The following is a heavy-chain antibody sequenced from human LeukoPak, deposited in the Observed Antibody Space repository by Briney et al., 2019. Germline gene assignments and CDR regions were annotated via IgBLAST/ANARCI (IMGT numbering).Heavy chain of an antibody. CDR2: IKQDGSVK. Sequence: GGSLRLSCAASGFTLSRYWMSWVRQAPGKGLEWVANIKQDGSVKYYVDSVKGRFTISRDNAKNSLYLQMNSLRAEDTAVYYCARDLLGDGWFDPWGQGTLVTVSS. D-gene: IGHD2-21*02. CDR1: GFTLSRYW. CDR3: ARDLLGDGWFDP. J-gene: IGHJ5*02. V-gene: IGHV3-7*01.